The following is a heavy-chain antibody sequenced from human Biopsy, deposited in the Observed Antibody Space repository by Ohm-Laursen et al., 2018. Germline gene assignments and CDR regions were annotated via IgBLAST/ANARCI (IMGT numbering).Heavy chain of an antibody. CDR1: GFSLSTSGVG. Sequence: TQTLTLTSTFSGFSLSTSGVGVVWIRQPPGKALEWLALIYWDDDKRYSPSLKSRLTITKDTSKKQVVLTMTNMDPVDTATYYCARLGSLQLTNWFDPWGQGTLVTVSS. J-gene: IGHJ5*02. CDR3: ARLGSLQLTNWFDP. CDR2: IYWDDDK. D-gene: IGHD3-10*01. V-gene: IGHV2-5*02.